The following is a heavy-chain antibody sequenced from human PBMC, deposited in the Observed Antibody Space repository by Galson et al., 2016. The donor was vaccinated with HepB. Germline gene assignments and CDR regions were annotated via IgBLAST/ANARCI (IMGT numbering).Heavy chain of an antibody. CDR3: AARYGEFLMVFVY. J-gene: IGHJ4*02. V-gene: IGHV3-23*01. CDR1: GFIFNSHA. CDR2: ISDIGANT. D-gene: IGHD3-10*01. Sequence: SLRLSCAGSGFIFNSHAMSWVRQAPGKGLELVSAISDIGANTYHADFVKGRFTISRDNSKNTMYLQMNSLRVEDTAVYYCAARYGEFLMVFVYWGQGTLVTVSS.